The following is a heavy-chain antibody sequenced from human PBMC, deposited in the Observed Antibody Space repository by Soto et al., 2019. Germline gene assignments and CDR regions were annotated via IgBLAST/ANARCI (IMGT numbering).Heavy chain of an antibody. Sequence: QVQLVQSGAEVKKPGASVKVSCKASGYTFTSYGISWVRQAPGQGLEWMGWISAYNGNTNYAQKLQGRVTMTTDTSTRTAYLELRSLRSDDTAVYYCAIDRYGDYSTQFDYWGQGTLVTVSS. CDR1: GYTFTSYG. J-gene: IGHJ4*02. CDR3: AIDRYGDYSTQFDY. CDR2: ISAYNGNT. V-gene: IGHV1-18*01. D-gene: IGHD4-17*01.